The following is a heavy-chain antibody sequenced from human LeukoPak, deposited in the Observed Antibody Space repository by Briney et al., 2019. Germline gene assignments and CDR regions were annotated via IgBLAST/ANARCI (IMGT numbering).Heavy chain of an antibody. Sequence: TGGSLRLSCAASGFTFTTYWMHWVRQAPGKGLVWVSRINTDGSTTTYADSVKGRFTISRDNAKNSLYLQMNSLRAEDTAVYYCASGLWFGESGDCWGQGTWSPSPQ. CDR1: GFTFTTYW. CDR3: ASGLWFGESGDC. J-gene: IGHJ4*02. V-gene: IGHV3-74*01. D-gene: IGHD3-10*01. CDR2: INTDGSTT.